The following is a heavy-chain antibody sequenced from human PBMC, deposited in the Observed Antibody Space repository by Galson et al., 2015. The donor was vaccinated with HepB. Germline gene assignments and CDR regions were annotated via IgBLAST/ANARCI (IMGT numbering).Heavy chain of an antibody. CDR1: GFTFSGYA. CDR2: ISGSGDGT. Sequence: SLRLSCAASGFTFSGYAMTWVRQAPGKGLEWVSVISGSGDGTYFADSVKGRFTISRDNSKNMLYLQMNSLRAEDTGLYYCARGVSTSCYSGLDYWGQGTQVTVSS. V-gene: IGHV3-23*01. D-gene: IGHD2-2*02. CDR3: ARGVSTSCYSGLDY. J-gene: IGHJ4*02.